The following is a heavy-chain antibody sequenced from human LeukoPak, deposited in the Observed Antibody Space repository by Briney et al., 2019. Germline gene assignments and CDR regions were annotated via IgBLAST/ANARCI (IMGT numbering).Heavy chain of an antibody. V-gene: IGHV4-39*01. CDR2: IYYSGST. CDR3: ARLVDGGYSYGYRAFDI. Sequence: SETLSLTCTVSGGSISSSSYSWGWIRQPPGKGLEWTGSIYYSGSTYYNPSLKSRVTVSVDTSKNQFSLKLSSVTAADRAVYYCARLVDGGYSYGYRAFDIWGQGTMVTVSS. D-gene: IGHD5-18*01. J-gene: IGHJ3*02. CDR1: GGSISSSSYS.